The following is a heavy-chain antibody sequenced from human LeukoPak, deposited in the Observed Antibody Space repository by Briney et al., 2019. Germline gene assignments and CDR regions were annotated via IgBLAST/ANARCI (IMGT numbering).Heavy chain of an antibody. D-gene: IGHD6-13*01. J-gene: IGHJ5*02. V-gene: IGHV4-34*01. Sequence: SETLSLTCAVYGGSFSGYYWSWIRQPPGKGLEWIGEINHSGSTNYNPSLKSRVTISVDTSKYQFSLKLSSVTAADTAVYYCARGRQHDNWFDPWGQGTLVTVSS. CDR3: ARGRQHDNWFDP. CDR1: GGSFSGYY. CDR2: INHSGST.